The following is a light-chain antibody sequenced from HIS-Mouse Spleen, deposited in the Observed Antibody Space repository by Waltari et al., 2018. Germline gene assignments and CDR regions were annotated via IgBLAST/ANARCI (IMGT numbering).Light chain of an antibody. CDR3: QAWDSSTVV. J-gene: IGLJ2*01. Sequence: SYELTQPPSVSVSPGQTASITCSGDNVGDKYACWYQQKPGQSPLLVISQDSKRPSGIPERFSGSNSGNTATLTISGTQAMDEADYYCQAWDSSTVVFGGGTKLTVL. CDR2: QDS. CDR1: NVGDKY. V-gene: IGLV3-1*01.